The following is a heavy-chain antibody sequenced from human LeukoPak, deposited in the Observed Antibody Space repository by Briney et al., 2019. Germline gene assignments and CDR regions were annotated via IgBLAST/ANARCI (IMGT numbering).Heavy chain of an antibody. CDR2: ISGSGGST. J-gene: IGHJ6*03. D-gene: IGHD3-16*01. CDR3: AKGLRTGVGPYMGYHYYMDV. V-gene: IGHV3-23*01. Sequence: GGSLRLSCAASGFTFSSYAMSWVRQAPGKGLEWVPAISGSGGSTYYADSVKGRFTISRDNSKNTVSLQMNSLRDEDTGVYYCAKGLRTGVGPYMGYHYYMDVWGKGTTVTVSS. CDR1: GFTFSSYA.